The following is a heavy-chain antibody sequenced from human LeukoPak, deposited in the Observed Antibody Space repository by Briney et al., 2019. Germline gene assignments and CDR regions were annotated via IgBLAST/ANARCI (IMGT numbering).Heavy chain of an antibody. CDR3: AKDRANAWSSDY. V-gene: IGHV3-7*01. D-gene: IGHD3-10*01. Sequence: GGSLRLSCAGSGFTFSNYWMSWVRQAPGKGLEWVANIKQDGSEKNYVDSVKGRFTISRDNAKNSLYLQMNSLRADDTAVYYCAKDRANAWSSDYWGEGTLVTVSS. CDR2: IKQDGSEK. J-gene: IGHJ4*02. CDR1: GFTFSNYW.